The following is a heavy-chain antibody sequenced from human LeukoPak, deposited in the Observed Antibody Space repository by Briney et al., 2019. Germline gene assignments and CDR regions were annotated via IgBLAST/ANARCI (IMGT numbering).Heavy chain of an antibody. CDR3: ARGKLGGSSGRTENYYYYGMDV. D-gene: IGHD6-19*01. CDR1: GGSFSGYY. V-gene: IGHV4-34*01. J-gene: IGHJ6*04. CDR2: INHSGST. Sequence: SETLSLTCAVYGGSFSGYYWSWIRQPPGKGLEWIGEINHSGSTNYNPSLKSRVTISVDTSKNQFSLKLSSVTAADTAVYYCARGKLGGSSGRTENYYYYGMDVWGKGTTVTVSS.